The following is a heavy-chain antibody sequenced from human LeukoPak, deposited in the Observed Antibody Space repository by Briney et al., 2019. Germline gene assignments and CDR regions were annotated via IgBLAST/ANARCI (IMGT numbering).Heavy chain of an antibody. CDR1: GDSISGYY. Sequence: SETLSLTCTVSGDSISGYYWSWIRQPPGKGLEWIGEINHSGSTNYNPSLKSRVTISGDTSKNQFSLKLSSVTAADTAVYYCARDKGLAAAGHWYFDLWGRGTLVTVSS. CDR3: ARDKGLAAAGHWYFDL. D-gene: IGHD6-13*01. J-gene: IGHJ2*01. CDR2: INHSGST. V-gene: IGHV4-34*01.